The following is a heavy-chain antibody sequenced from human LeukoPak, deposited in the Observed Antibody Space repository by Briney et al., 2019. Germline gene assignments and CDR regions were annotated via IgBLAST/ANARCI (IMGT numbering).Heavy chain of an antibody. J-gene: IGHJ4*02. D-gene: IGHD6-19*01. CDR3: ARSYPPYSSGWYFDY. CDR2: TIPIFGTA. CDR1: GGTFSSYA. Sequence: AASVKVSCKASGGTFSSYAISWVRQAPGQGLEWMGGTIPIFGTANYAQKFQGRVTITADESTSTAYMELSSLRSEDTAVYYCARSYPPYSSGWYFDYWGQGTLVTVSS. V-gene: IGHV1-69*13.